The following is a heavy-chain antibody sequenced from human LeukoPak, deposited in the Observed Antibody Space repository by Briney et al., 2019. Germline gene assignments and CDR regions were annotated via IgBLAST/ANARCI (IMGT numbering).Heavy chain of an antibody. CDR1: GYTFTSYG. Sequence: ASVKVSCKASGYTFTSYGISWVRQAPGQGLEWMGWISAYNGNTNYAQKLQGRVTMTTDTSTSTAYMELRSLRSDDTAVYYCARVQLLLLWFGELLSNPAPDYYFDYWGQGTLVTASS. CDR3: ARVQLLLLWFGELLSNPAPDYYFDY. J-gene: IGHJ4*02. CDR2: ISAYNGNT. V-gene: IGHV1-18*01. D-gene: IGHD3-10*01.